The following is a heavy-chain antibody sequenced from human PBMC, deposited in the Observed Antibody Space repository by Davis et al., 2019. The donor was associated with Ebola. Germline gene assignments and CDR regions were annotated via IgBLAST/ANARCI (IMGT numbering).Heavy chain of an antibody. CDR3: ARVRLATSPPRYSYYGMDV. Sequence: ASVTVSCKASGYTLTGYYMHWLRQAPGQGLEWMGRINPNSCGTNYAQKFQGRVTISADDSTSTVDMELTSLRSEDTAVYYCARVRLATSPPRYSYYGMDVWGKGTTVTVSS. CDR1: GYTLTGYY. CDR2: INPNSCGT. J-gene: IGHJ6*04. D-gene: IGHD5-12*01. V-gene: IGHV1-2*06.